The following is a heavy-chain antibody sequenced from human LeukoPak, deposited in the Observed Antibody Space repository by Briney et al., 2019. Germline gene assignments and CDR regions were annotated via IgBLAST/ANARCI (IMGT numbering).Heavy chain of an antibody. J-gene: IGHJ4*02. D-gene: IGHD3-22*01. CDR2: ISAYNGNT. CDR3: ARGPYYYDSSGYETVDY. V-gene: IGHV1-18*01. Sequence: ASVKVSCKASGYTFTSYGISWVRQAPGQGLEWMGWISAYNGNTNYAQKLQGRVTMTTDTSTSTAYMELRSLRSDDTAVYYCARGPYYYDSSGYETVDYWGQGTLVTVSS. CDR1: GYTFTSYG.